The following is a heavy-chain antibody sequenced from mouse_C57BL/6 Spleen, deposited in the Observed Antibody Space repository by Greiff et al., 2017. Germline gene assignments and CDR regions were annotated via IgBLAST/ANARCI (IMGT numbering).Heavy chain of an antibody. V-gene: IGHV1-81*01. J-gene: IGHJ4*01. D-gene: IGHD2-1*01. CDR2: FYPRSGNT. CDR3: AREGDGKGMDY. CDR1: GYTFASYG. Sequence: QVQLQQSGAALARPGASVKLSCKASGYTFASYGISWVKQRTGQGLVWLGEFYPRSGNTYYNETFKGKATLTADKSYRTAYMELRSLTSEDSAVYFCAREGDGKGMDYGGQGTSVTVSS.